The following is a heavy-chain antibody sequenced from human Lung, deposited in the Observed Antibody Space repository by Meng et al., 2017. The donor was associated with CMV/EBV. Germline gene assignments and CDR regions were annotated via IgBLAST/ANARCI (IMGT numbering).Heavy chain of an antibody. Sequence: SXXVSXKASGGTFSTYTITWVRQAPGQGLEWMGRITPILGIANYARKFQNRAAITADKSTTTAYMELSSLRSEDTAVYYCAREVLGGSGSYYYDDWGQGXLVTVSS. V-gene: IGHV1-69*04. CDR1: GGTFSTYT. J-gene: IGHJ4*02. CDR2: ITPILGIA. CDR3: AREVLGGSGSYYYDD. D-gene: IGHD3-10*01.